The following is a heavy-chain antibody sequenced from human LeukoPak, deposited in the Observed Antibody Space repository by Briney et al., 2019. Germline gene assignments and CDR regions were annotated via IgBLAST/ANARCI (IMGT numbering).Heavy chain of an antibody. J-gene: IGHJ4*02. CDR1: GASIGRGAHF. CDR3: ASSDYYGSGLGEDY. V-gene: IGHV4-30-2*01. CDR2: IYQSGST. Sequence: SETLSLTCTVSGGSVSGASIGRGAHFWNWIRQAPGKGLEWIGYIYQSGSTYFNPSLKSRVSISIDTSKNQFSLKLSSVTAADTAVYYCASSDYYGSGLGEDYWGQGTLVTVSS. D-gene: IGHD3-10*01.